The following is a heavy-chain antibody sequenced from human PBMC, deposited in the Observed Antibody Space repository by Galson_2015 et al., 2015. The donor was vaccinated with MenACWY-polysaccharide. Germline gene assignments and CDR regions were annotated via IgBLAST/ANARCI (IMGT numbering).Heavy chain of an antibody. Sequence: SLRLSCAASGFNFRGNGMHWVRQAPGKGLEWVALIRNDEISKHYIDAVKGRFTISRDNSKNTLYLQMNSLRPEDTATYYCARNPSRLDIAAASNWGQGALVTVSS. CDR3: ARNPSRLDIAAASN. V-gene: IGHV3-30*02. CDR2: IRNDEISK. J-gene: IGHJ4*02. CDR1: GFNFRGNG. D-gene: IGHD6-13*01.